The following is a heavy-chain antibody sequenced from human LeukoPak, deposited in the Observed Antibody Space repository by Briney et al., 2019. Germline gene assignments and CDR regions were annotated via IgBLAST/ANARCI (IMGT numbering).Heavy chain of an antibody. J-gene: IGHJ6*02. CDR1: GGSISSYY. CDR3: ARVARDSPYFRYYYGMDV. Sequence: SETLSLTCTVSGGSISSYYWSWIRQPPGKGLEWIGYITYSGITNYNPSLKSRVTISVDTSKNQLSLNLTSVTAADTAVYYCARVARDSPYFRYYYGMDVWGQGTTVTVSS. D-gene: IGHD3-9*01. V-gene: IGHV4-59*01. CDR2: ITYSGIT.